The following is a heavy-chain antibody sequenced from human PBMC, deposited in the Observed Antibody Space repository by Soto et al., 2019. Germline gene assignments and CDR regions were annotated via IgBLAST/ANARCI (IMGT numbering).Heavy chain of an antibody. CDR2: IVRDGGQK. CDR1: GFTFSRYG. D-gene: IGHD6-19*01. CDR3: ARVGYSSGWLPDY. V-gene: IGHV3-33*01. Sequence: GGSLRLSCAASGFTFSRYGMHWVRQAPGKGLEWVAVIVRDGGQKQYADSVRGRFTISRDNSKNTLYLQMNSVRVEDTAVYYCARVGYSSGWLPDYWGQGT. J-gene: IGHJ4*02.